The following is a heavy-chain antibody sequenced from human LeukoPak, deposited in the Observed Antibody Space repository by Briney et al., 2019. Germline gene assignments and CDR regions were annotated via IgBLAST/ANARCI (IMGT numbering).Heavy chain of an antibody. Sequence: GGSLRLSCAASRFTFSSYGMHWVRQAPGKGLEWVAFIRYDGSNKYYADSVKGRFTISRDNSKNTLYLQMNSLRAEDTAVYYCAKDADYGDYAGPWYFDLWGRGTLVTVSS. D-gene: IGHD4-17*01. CDR1: RFTFSSYG. CDR2: IRYDGSNK. J-gene: IGHJ2*01. V-gene: IGHV3-30*02. CDR3: AKDADYGDYAGPWYFDL.